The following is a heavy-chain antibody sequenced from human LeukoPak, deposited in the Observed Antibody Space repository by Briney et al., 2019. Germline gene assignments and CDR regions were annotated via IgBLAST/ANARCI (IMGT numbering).Heavy chain of an antibody. V-gene: IGHV4-4*07. D-gene: IGHD6-19*01. Sequence: SETLSLTCTVSGGSVTSSYWSWIRQPAGKPLEWIGRIYASGHTNYNPSLQSRVTMSVETSENQFSLSLRSVTDADTAVYYCVRVSLAGSNFVPGGQGTLVTVSS. CDR2: IYASGHT. J-gene: IGHJ5*02. CDR1: GGSVTSSY. CDR3: VRVSLAGSNFVP.